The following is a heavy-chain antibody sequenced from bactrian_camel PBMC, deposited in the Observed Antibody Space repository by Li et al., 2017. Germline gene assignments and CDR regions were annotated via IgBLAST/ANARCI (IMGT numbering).Heavy chain of an antibody. CDR2: IDTDGTA. Sequence: QLVESGGGSVQAGGSLRLACHVSGYSQTFTCMAWYRQAPGKEREGVALIDTDGTAIYADSIKGRFTISQDSAKNTLYLQMNILKPEDTAMYYCTTDPVLCGADYDDGTPNWSQGTQVTVS. CDR3: TTDPVLCGADYDDGTPN. V-gene: IGHV3S53*01. CDR1: GYSQTFTC. J-gene: IGHJ4*01. D-gene: IGHD4*01.